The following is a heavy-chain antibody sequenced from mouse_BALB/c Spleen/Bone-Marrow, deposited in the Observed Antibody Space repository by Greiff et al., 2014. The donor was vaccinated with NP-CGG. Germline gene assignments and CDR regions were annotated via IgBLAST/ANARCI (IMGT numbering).Heavy chain of an antibody. CDR3: TRGDDYDEEFAY. CDR1: GYTFTSYY. J-gene: IGHJ3*01. D-gene: IGHD2-4*01. CDR2: INPSNGGT. V-gene: IGHV1S81*02. Sequence: QVQLQQPGAELVKPGASVKLSCKASGYTFTSYYMYWVKQRPGQGLEWIGGINPSNGGTNFNEKFKSKATLTVDKSSSTAYMQLSSLTSEDSVVYYCTRGDDYDEEFAYWGQGTLVTVSA.